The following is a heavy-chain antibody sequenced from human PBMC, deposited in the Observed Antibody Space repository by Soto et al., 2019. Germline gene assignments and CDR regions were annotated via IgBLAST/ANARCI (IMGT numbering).Heavy chain of an antibody. CDR2: INHSGST. D-gene: IGHD3-10*01. Sequence: SETLSLPCAVYGGSFSGYYWSWIRQPPGKGLEWIGEINHSGSTNYNPSLKSRVTISVDTSKNQFSLKLSSVTAADTAVYYCARGQGVVRGVRYGMDVWGQGTTVTVSS. CDR1: GGSFSGYY. J-gene: IGHJ6*02. V-gene: IGHV4-34*01. CDR3: ARGQGVVRGVRYGMDV.